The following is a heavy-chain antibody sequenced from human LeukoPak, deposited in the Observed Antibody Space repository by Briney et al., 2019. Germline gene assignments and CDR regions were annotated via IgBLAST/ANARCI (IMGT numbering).Heavy chain of an antibody. CDR3: ARLPFITRNWFDP. Sequence: ASVKVSCKASGYTFTGYYMHWVRQAPGQGLEWMGWINPNSGGTNYAQRFQGRVTMTRDTSISTAYMELSRLRSDDTAVYYCARLPFITRNWFDPWGQGTLVTVFS. J-gene: IGHJ5*02. D-gene: IGHD3-22*01. V-gene: IGHV1-2*02. CDR1: GYTFTGYY. CDR2: INPNSGGT.